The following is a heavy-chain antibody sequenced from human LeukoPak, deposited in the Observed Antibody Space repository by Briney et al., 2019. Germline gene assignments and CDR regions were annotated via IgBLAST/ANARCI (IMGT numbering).Heavy chain of an antibody. V-gene: IGHV4-4*07. D-gene: IGHD4-17*01. Sequence: SETLSLTCTVSGGSISSYYWSWIRQPPGKGLEWIGRIYNSGSTYYNPSLKSRVTMSVDTPKNQFSLKLSSVTAADTAVYYCVRERTGYGASFDYWGQGTLVTVSS. J-gene: IGHJ4*02. CDR1: GGSISSYY. CDR3: VRERTGYGASFDY. CDR2: IYNSGST.